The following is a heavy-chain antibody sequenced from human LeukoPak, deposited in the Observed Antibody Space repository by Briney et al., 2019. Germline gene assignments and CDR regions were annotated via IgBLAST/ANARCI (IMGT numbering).Heavy chain of an antibody. CDR3: ARDLMDYDFWSGYNWFDP. Sequence: SVKVSCKASGYTFTGYHIHWVRQAPGQGLEWMGGIIPIFGTANYAQKFQGRVTITADESTSTAYMELSSLRSEDTAVYYCARDLMDYDFWSGYNWFDPWGQGTLVTVSS. V-gene: IGHV1-69*13. J-gene: IGHJ5*02. CDR1: GYTFTGYH. D-gene: IGHD3-3*01. CDR2: IIPIFGTA.